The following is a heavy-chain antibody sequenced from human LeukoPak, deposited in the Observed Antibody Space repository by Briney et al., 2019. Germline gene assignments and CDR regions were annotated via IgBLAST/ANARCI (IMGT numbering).Heavy chain of an antibody. Sequence: GALVTVSCKASGYTFTSYGISWVRQAPGQGLEWMGWISIYNGKINYAQKFQGRVTMTTDTSTSTAYMELRSLRSDDTAVYYCARWDYYDSRTFDIWGQGTMVTVS. D-gene: IGHD3-22*01. CDR2: ISIYNGKI. CDR3: ARWDYYDSRTFDI. J-gene: IGHJ3*02. CDR1: GYTFTSYG. V-gene: IGHV1-18*01.